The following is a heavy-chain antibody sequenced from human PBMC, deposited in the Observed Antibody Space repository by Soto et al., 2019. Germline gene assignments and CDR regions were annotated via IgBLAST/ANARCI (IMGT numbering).Heavy chain of an antibody. CDR1: GGSFSGNY. V-gene: IGHV4-34*01. D-gene: IGHD3-3*01. Sequence: PSETLSLTCAVYGGSFSGNYWIWIRQPPGKGLEWIGEINHSGTTNYNPSLKSRVTISVDTSKNQFSLSLSSVTAADTAVYYCARGIIQAGGVFGYWGQGTQVTVSS. J-gene: IGHJ4*02. CDR3: ARGIIQAGGVFGY. CDR2: INHSGTT.